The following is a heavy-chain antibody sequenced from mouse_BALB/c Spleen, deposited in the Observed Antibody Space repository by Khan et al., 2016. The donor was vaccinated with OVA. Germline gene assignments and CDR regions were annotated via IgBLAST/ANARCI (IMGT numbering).Heavy chain of an antibody. CDR3: ASPVITTANGAMDY. Sequence: EVELVESGGGLVQPGGSRKLSCAASGFTFSSFGMHWVRQAPEKGLEWVAYISSGSSTIYYADSVKGRFTISIDNPKNTLFRHMTSLRSEDTAMYYCASPVITTANGAMDYWGQGTSVTVSS. CDR1: GFTFSSFG. V-gene: IGHV5-17*02. D-gene: IGHD1-2*01. CDR2: ISSGSSTI. J-gene: IGHJ4*01.